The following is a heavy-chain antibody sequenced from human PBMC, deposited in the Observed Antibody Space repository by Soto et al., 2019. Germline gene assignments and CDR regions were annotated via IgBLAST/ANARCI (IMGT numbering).Heavy chain of an antibody. Sequence: EVQLLVSGGGSLQPGGSLRLSCEVSGFTLTNYAMSWVRQAPGKGLEWVSQISASGDRTYYADSEKGRFTISKDSSKNTLFLQMNSLRGEDSDVYYCEGSWTWGQGTMVTVAS. CDR1: GFTLTNYA. CDR3: EGSWT. V-gene: IGHV3-23*01. J-gene: IGHJ3*01. D-gene: IGHD5-12*01. CDR2: ISASGDRT.